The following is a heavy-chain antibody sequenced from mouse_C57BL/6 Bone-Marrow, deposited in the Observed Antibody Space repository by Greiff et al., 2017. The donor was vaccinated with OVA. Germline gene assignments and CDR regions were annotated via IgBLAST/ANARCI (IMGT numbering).Heavy chain of an antibody. CDR3: ARHGYYRGDGFAY. CDR2: INSDGGST. J-gene: IGHJ3*01. Sequence: EVKLMESGGGLVQPGESLKLSCESNEYAFPSHDMSWVRKTPEKRLELVAAINSDGGSTYYPDTMERRFIISRDNTKKTLYRQMSSLRSEDTGVYYWARHGYYRGDGFAYWGQGTLVTGSA. CDR1: EYAFPSHD. D-gene: IGHD2-12*01. V-gene: IGHV5-2*01.